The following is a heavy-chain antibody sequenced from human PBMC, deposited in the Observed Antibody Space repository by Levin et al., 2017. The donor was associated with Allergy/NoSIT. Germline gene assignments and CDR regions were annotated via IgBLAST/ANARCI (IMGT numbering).Heavy chain of an antibody. D-gene: IGHD6-19*01. CDR2: VKEDGSEK. J-gene: IGHJ4*02. V-gene: IGHV3-7*03. CDR1: GFNLGSHW. CDR3: ARTAVAGRGLDS. Sequence: GGSLRLSCAAFGFNLGSHWMGWVRQAPGKGLEWVANVKEDGSEKYHVDFVKGRFTISRDNAKNALYLQMNSLRAEDAAVYYCARTAVAGRGLDSWGQGTLVTVSS.